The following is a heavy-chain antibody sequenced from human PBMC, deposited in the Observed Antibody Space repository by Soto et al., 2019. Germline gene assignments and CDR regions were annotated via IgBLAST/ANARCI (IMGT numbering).Heavy chain of an antibody. CDR3: ARESEVRFYNWSPLKY. J-gene: IGHJ4*02. Sequence: QVQLQQWGAGLLKPSETLSLTCAVYGESFTGYYWTWIRQPPGRGLEWIGEINHSGATNYNPSLKIRVTISIDTSKNQFSLKLSSVTAADTAVYYCARESEVRFYNWSPLKYWGQGTLVTVSS. V-gene: IGHV4-34*01. CDR1: GESFTGYY. D-gene: IGHD1-20*01. CDR2: INHSGAT.